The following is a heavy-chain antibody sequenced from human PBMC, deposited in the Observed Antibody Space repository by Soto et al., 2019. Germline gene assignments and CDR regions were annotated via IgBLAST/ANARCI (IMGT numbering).Heavy chain of an antibody. CDR1: GYSFTSYW. V-gene: IGHV5-10-1*01. Sequence: SCKGSGYSFTSYWISWVRQMPGKGLEWMGRIDPSDSYTNYSPSFQGHVTISADKSISTAYLQWSSLKASDTAMYYCARTPYYDILTGYRDPPPYFDYWGQGTLVTVSS. D-gene: IGHD3-9*01. J-gene: IGHJ4*02. CDR2: IDPSDSYT. CDR3: ARTPYYDILTGYRDPPPYFDY.